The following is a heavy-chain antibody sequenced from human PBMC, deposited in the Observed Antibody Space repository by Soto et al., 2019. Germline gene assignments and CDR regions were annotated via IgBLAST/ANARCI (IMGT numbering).Heavy chain of an antibody. CDR2: ISATGGGT. CDR3: AKDRRAGGNSAFYFDF. CDR1: VFTFSNYA. D-gene: IGHD3-16*01. J-gene: IGHJ4*02. Sequence: LSCAASVFTFSNYAVSWVRQAPGKGLEWVSLISATGGGTYYADSVKGRFTISRDNSHNTLYLQVHSLTAEDTAVYYCAKDRRAGGNSAFYFDFWGQGAQVTGS. V-gene: IGHV3-23*01.